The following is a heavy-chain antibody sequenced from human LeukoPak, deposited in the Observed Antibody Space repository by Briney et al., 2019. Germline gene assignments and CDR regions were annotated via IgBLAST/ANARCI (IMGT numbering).Heavy chain of an antibody. CDR2: LYVTGST. Sequence: SETLSLTCTVSGGSIINYYWSWIRQPAGRGLEWVGRLYVTGSTIYNPSLQSRLYMSVDTSKNQFSLRLTSVTAADTAVYYCARLKYYDSTGYSPGYYMDVWGKGITVTVSS. CDR3: ARLKYYDSTGYSPGYYMDV. V-gene: IGHV4-4*07. D-gene: IGHD3-22*01. CDR1: GGSIINYY. J-gene: IGHJ6*03.